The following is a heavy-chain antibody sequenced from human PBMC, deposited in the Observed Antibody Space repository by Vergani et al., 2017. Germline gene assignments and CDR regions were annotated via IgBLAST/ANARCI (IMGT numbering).Heavy chain of an antibody. CDR2: INPNSGGT. V-gene: IGHV1-2*02. J-gene: IGHJ6*02. CDR3: ARDFVGYCSSTSCDTDITQYYYGMDV. D-gene: IGHD2-2*02. CDR1: GYTFTGYY. Sequence: QVQLVQSGAEVKKPGASVKVSCKASGYTFTGYYMHWVRQAPGQGLEWMGWINPNSGGTNYAQKFQGRVTMTRDTSISTTYMELSRLRSDDTAVYYCARDFVGYCSSTSCDTDITQYYYGMDVWGQGTTVTVSS.